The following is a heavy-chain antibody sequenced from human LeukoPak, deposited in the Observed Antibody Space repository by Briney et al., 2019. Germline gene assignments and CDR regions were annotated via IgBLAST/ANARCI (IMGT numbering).Heavy chain of an antibody. CDR1: GFTFNTYS. Sequence: GGSLKIYSAASGFTFNTYSMNWFRQAPGKGLDWISYISASGHDRRYADSVKGRFTISRDNDKSTLYLQLHGLRDEDTAVYYCGRDHQNFRQVILWGQVTLVTVSS. D-gene: IGHD3-16*02. V-gene: IGHV3-21*05. CDR3: GRDHQNFRQVIL. J-gene: IGHJ4*02. CDR2: ISASGHDR.